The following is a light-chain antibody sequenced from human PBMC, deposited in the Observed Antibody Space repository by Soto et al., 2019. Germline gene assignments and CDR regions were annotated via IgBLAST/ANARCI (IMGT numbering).Light chain of an antibody. CDR2: LNSDGSH. J-gene: IGLJ3*02. CDR3: QTWGTGLLV. CDR1: SGHSSYA. V-gene: IGLV4-69*01. Sequence: QLVLTQSPSASASLGASVKPTCTLSSGHSSYAIAWHQQQPEKGPRYLMKLNSDGSHSKGDGIPDRFSGSSSGAERYLTISSLQSEDEADYYCQTWGTGLLVFGGGTQLTVL.